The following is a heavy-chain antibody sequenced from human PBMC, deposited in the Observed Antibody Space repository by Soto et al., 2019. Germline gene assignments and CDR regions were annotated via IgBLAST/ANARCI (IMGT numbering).Heavy chain of an antibody. D-gene: IGHD3-10*02. CDR1: GFTFSSYA. CDR2: IRESGGNT. J-gene: IGHJ5*02. CDR3: ARHCSGSFCDP. V-gene: IGHV3-23*01. Sequence: EVQLLESGGGLVQPGGSRRLSCAASGFTFSSYAMSWVRQAPGKGLEWVSSIRESGGNTYYTDSVKGRFTISRDNSKNTLYRQMNSLRAEDTAVYYCARHCSGSFCDPWCQGTLVTVSS.